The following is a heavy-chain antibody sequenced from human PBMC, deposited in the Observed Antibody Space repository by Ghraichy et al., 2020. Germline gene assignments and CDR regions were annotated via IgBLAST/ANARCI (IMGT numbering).Heavy chain of an antibody. V-gene: IGHV4-31*03. CDR3: ARDSGSDFWSGYAFDY. Sequence: SETLSLTCTVSGGSISSGGYYWSWIRQHPGKGLEWIGYIYYSGSTYYNPSLKSRVTISVDTSKNQFSLKLSSVTAADTAVYYCARDSGSDFWSGYAFDYWGQGTLVTVSS. D-gene: IGHD3-3*01. CDR1: GGSISSGGYY. J-gene: IGHJ4*02. CDR2: IYYSGST.